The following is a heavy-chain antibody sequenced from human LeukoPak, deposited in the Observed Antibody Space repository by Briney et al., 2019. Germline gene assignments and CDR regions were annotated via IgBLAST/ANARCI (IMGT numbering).Heavy chain of an antibody. Sequence: SQTLSLTCTVSGGSISSGGYYWSWIRQPPGKGLEWIGYIYHSGSTYYNPSLKSRVTISVDRSKSQFSLKLSSVTAADTAVYYCARDRAIFGVGGVRGHFDYWGQGTLVTVSS. D-gene: IGHD3-3*01. J-gene: IGHJ4*02. CDR1: GGSISSGGYY. CDR2: IYHSGST. V-gene: IGHV4-30-2*01. CDR3: ARDRAIFGVGGVRGHFDY.